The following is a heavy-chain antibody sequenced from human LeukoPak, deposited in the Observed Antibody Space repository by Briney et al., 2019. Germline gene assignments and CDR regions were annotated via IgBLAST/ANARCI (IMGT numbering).Heavy chain of an antibody. J-gene: IGHJ5*02. CDR2: IIPIFGTA. D-gene: IGHD2-2*01. Sequence: SVKVSCKASGGTFSSYAISWVRQAPGQGLEWMGGIIPIFGTANYAQKFQGRVTITADESTSTAYMELSSLRSEDTAVYYCARDRYGVKDCSSTSCLYNWFDPWGQGTLVTVSS. V-gene: IGHV1-69*13. CDR3: ARDRYGVKDCSSTSCLYNWFDP. CDR1: GGTFSSYA.